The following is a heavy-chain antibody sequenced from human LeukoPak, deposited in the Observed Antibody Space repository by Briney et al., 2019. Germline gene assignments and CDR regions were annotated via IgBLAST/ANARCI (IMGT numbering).Heavy chain of an antibody. Sequence: GGSLRLSCAASGFTLSSYAMSWVRQAPGKGLEWVSAISGSGGSTYYADSVKGRFTISRDNSKNTLYLQMNSLRAEDTAVYYCAKDASSYFEVYYFDYWGQGTLVTVSS. D-gene: IGHD3-9*01. CDR2: ISGSGGST. V-gene: IGHV3-23*01. CDR1: GFTLSSYA. J-gene: IGHJ4*02. CDR3: AKDASSYFEVYYFDY.